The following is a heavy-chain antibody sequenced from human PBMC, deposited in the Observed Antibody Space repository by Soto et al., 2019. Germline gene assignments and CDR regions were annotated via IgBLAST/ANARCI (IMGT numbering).Heavy chain of an antibody. Sequence: GGSLRLSCAASGFTFSSYGMHWVRQAPGKGLEWVAVISYDGSNKYYADSVKGRFTISRDNSKNTLYLQMNSLRAEDTAVYYCAKDMIVVVPAALYYYYGMDVWGQGTTVTVSS. V-gene: IGHV3-30*18. CDR3: AKDMIVVVPAALYYYYGMDV. CDR1: GFTFSSYG. D-gene: IGHD2-2*01. CDR2: ISYDGSNK. J-gene: IGHJ6*02.